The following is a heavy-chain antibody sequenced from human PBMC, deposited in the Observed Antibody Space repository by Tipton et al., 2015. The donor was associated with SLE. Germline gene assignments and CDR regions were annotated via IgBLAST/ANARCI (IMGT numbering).Heavy chain of an antibody. CDR2: IYYSGST. CDR1: GGSISSGSYY. V-gene: IGHV4-39*01. D-gene: IGHD2-2*01. Sequence: TLSLTCTVSGGSISSGSYYWGWIRQPPGEGLEWIGSIYYSGSTYYNPSLKSRVTISVDTSKNQFSLKLSSVTAADTAVYYCASGVIVAVPAAPFRGDAFDIWGQGTMATVSS. J-gene: IGHJ3*02. CDR3: ASGVIVAVPAAPFRGDAFDI.